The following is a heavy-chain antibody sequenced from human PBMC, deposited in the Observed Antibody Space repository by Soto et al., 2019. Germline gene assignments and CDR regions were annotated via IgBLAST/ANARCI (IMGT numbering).Heavy chain of an antibody. Sequence: GGSLRLSCAASGFTFDDYAMHWVRQAPGKGLEWVSLISGDGGSTYYADSVKGRFTISRDNSKNSLYLQMNSLRTEDAALYYCAKRADSSGYFDYWGQGTLVTVSS. D-gene: IGHD6-19*01. CDR3: AKRADSSGYFDY. J-gene: IGHJ4*02. CDR2: ISGDGGST. CDR1: GFTFDDYA. V-gene: IGHV3-43*02.